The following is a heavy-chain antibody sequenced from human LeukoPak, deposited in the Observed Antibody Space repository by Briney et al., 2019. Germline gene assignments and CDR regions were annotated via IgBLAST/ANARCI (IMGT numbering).Heavy chain of an antibody. D-gene: IGHD4-23*01. CDR1: GYTFTSYG. V-gene: IGHV1-8*03. J-gene: IGHJ6*03. CDR2: ISPNSGGT. Sequence: GASVKVSCKASGYTFTSYGISWVRQAPGQGLEWMGWISPNSGGTNYAQKFQGRVTITRNTSISTAYMELSSLRSEDTAVYYCARGGAVVRYYYYMDVWGKGTTVTVSS. CDR3: ARGGAVVRYYYYMDV.